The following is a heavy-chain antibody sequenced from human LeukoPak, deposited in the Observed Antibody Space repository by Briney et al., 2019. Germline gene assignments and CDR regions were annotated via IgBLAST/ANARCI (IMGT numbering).Heavy chain of an antibody. Sequence: GASVKVSCKASGYTFTNYHINWVRLATGQGLEWMGWMNPNSGDTGYAQRFQGRVAMTRDTSIDTAYMELSSLTSEDAAVYYCARRDAGRAMARDYWGQGTLVSVSS. CDR1: GYTFTNYH. CDR3: ARRDAGRAMARDY. V-gene: IGHV1-8*01. CDR2: MNPNSGDT. D-gene: IGHD5-18*01. J-gene: IGHJ4*02.